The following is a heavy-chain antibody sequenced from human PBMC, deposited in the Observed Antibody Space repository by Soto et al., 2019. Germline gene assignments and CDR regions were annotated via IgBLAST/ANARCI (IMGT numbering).Heavy chain of an antibody. Sequence: ASVKVSCKASGYSFISYTISWVRQAPGQGLEWMGWSSPYNGDTKYAQKLQGRVTMTTDTSTSTAYMELRSLRSEDTAVYYCARDRFGVVITGDYYYYGMDVWGQGTTVTVSS. J-gene: IGHJ6*02. CDR1: GYSFISYT. CDR2: SSPYNGDT. CDR3: ARDRFGVVITGDYYYYGMDV. D-gene: IGHD3-3*01. V-gene: IGHV1-18*01.